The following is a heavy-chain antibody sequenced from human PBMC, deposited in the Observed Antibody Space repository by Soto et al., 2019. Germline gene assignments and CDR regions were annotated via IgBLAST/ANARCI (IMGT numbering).Heavy chain of an antibody. V-gene: IGHV4-59*01. CDR3: AREGWENYYVSGSYYNRILDY. CDR1: GGSISSYY. D-gene: IGHD3-10*01. Sequence: SETLSLTCTVSGGSISSYYWSWIRQPPGKGLEWIGYIYYSGSTNYNPSLKSRVTISVDTSKNQFSLKLSSVTAADTAVYYCAREGWENYYVSGSYYNRILDYRCQGPLVTVFS. CDR2: IYYSGST. J-gene: IGHJ4*02.